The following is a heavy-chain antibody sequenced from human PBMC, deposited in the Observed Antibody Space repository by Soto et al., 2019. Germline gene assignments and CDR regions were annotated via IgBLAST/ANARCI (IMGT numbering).Heavy chain of an antibody. CDR2: FYYSGNT. D-gene: IGHD6-19*01. CDR3: ASGGYSSGWFCVFDY. J-gene: IGHJ4*02. V-gene: IGHV4-59*01. CDR1: GGSISSYY. Sequence: SETLSLTCIVSGGSISSYYWSWIRQPPGKGLEWIGYFYYSGNTNYKPSLKTRVTISVDTSKNQFSLKLSSVTASDTAVYYCASGGYSSGWFCVFDYWGPGTLVTVFS.